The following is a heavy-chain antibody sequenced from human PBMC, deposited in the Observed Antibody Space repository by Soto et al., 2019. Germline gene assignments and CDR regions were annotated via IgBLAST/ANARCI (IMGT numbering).Heavy chain of an antibody. J-gene: IGHJ6*02. Sequence: QVQLQQWGAGLLKPSETLSLTCAVYGGSFSGYYWSWIRQPPGKGLEWIGEINHSGSTNYNPSLKIRVTISVDTSKNQFSLKLSSVTAADTAVYYCAREGGYDSSGYYYYYGMDVWGQGTTVTVSS. CDR1: GGSFSGYY. CDR3: AREGGYDSSGYYYYYGMDV. V-gene: IGHV4-34*01. D-gene: IGHD3-22*01. CDR2: INHSGST.